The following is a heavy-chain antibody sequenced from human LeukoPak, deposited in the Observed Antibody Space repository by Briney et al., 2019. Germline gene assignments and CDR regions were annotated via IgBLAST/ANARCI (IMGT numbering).Heavy chain of an antibody. CDR3: ARQPFEAYTNWFDP. Sequence: ASETLSLTCTVSGGSISSSSYYWGWIRQPPGKGLEWIGSIYYSGSTYYNPSLKSRVTISVDTSKNQFSLKLSSVTAADTAVYYCARQPFEAYTNWFDPWGQGTLVTVSS. CDR2: IYYSGST. D-gene: IGHD3-16*01. CDR1: GGSISSSSYY. J-gene: IGHJ5*02. V-gene: IGHV4-39*01.